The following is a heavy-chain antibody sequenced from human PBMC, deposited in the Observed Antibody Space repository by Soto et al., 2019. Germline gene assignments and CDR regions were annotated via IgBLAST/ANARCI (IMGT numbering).Heavy chain of an antibody. CDR3: ASQVSYGSGWFDP. CDR2: IYYSGST. Sequence: SETLSLTCTVSGGSISSYYWSWIRQPPGKGLEWIGYIYYSGSTNYNPSLKSRVTIPVDTSKNQFSLKLSSVTAADTAVYYCASQVSYGSGWFDPWGQGTLVTVSS. V-gene: IGHV4-59*01. D-gene: IGHD5-18*01. J-gene: IGHJ5*02. CDR1: GGSISSYY.